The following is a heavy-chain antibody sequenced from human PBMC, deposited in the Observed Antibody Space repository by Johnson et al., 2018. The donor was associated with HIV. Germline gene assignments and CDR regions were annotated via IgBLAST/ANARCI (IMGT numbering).Heavy chain of an antibody. CDR1: GFTFSSYG. CDR2: ISYDGSNK. D-gene: IGHD4-11*01. J-gene: IGHJ3*01. CDR3: ANLQSSDFPYAFDV. Sequence: QVQLVESGGGVVQPGRSLRLSCAASGFTFSSYGMHWVRQAPGKGLEWVAVISYDGSNKYYADSVKGRFTISRENSKNMLYLQMNSLRGEDTAVYYCANLQSSDFPYAFDVWGQGTMVTVSS. V-gene: IGHV3-30*19.